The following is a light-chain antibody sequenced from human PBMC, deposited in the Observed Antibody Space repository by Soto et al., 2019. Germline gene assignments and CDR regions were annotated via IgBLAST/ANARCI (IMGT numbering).Light chain of an antibody. J-gene: IGKJ5*01. Sequence: EMLMTQSPATLSVSPGARPTLSCRASQSVSSSYLAWYQQKPGQAPRLLIYRASTRTTGIPARFSGSGSGTEFTLTINSLQSEDFAVYCCQQYNNWSIAFGQGTRLEIK. CDR1: QSVSSSY. CDR2: RAS. V-gene: IGKV3-15*01. CDR3: QQYNNWSIA.